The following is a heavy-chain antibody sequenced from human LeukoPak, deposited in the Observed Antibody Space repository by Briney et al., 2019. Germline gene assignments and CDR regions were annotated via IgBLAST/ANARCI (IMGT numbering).Heavy chain of an antibody. V-gene: IGHV4-39*01. CDR3: ARTPSNWFDP. Sequence: PSETLSLTCTVSGGSLSWPRYYWGWSRQPPGKGPEWIGSISYSGTTYYNPSLRSRVTISADTSENQFSLRLSSVTAADTAVYYCARTPSNWFDPWGQGTLVTVSS. CDR2: ISYSGTT. J-gene: IGHJ5*02. CDR1: GGSLSWPRYY.